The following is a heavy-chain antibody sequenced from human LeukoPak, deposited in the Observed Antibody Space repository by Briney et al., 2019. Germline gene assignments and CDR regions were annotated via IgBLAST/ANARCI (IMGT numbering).Heavy chain of an antibody. Sequence: SETLSLTCTVSGGSISSSYWSWIRQPPGKGLEWIGYIYYSGSTNHNPSLKSRVTISVDTSKNQFSLKLSSVTAADTAVYYCATSLEMAIDRVFDYWGQGTLVTVSS. V-gene: IGHV4-59*08. J-gene: IGHJ4*02. D-gene: IGHD5-24*01. CDR1: GGSISSSY. CDR3: ATSLEMAIDRVFDY. CDR2: IYYSGST.